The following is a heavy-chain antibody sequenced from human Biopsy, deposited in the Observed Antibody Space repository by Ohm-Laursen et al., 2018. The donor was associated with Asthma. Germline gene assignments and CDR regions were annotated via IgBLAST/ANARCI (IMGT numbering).Heavy chain of an antibody. D-gene: IGHD4-17*01. CDR2: HDHEEGGT. Sequence: SVKVSCKISGYSLTDLSMHWVRQAPGQGLEWMGGHDHEEGGTVNARRFQGRVTMTENTSTDTAYMELNSLSSDDTAVYYCASDFPKDYVRYNFQFWGQGTLVTVSS. J-gene: IGHJ4*02. V-gene: IGHV1-24*01. CDR3: ASDFPKDYVRYNFQF. CDR1: GYSLTDLS.